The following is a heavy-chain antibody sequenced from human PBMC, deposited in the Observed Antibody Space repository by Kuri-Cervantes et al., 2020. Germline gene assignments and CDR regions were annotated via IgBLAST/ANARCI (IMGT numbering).Heavy chain of an antibody. CDR1: GFTFSSYA. CDR2: ISYDGSNK. J-gene: IGHJ6*02. CDR3: ARDRSPRVGATRRFLYGMDV. D-gene: IGHD1-26*01. V-gene: IGHV3-30-3*01. Sequence: LSLTCAASGFTFSSYAMHWVRQAPGKGLEWVAVISYDGSNKYYADSVKGRFTISRDNSKNTLYLQMNSLRAEDTAVYYCARDRSPRVGATRRFLYGMDVWGQGPRSPSP.